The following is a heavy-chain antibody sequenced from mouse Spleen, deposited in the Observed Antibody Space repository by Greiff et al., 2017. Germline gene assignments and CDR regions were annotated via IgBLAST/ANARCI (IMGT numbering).Heavy chain of an antibody. V-gene: IGHV1-76*01. CDR2: IYPGSGNT. J-gene: IGHJ4*01. CDR3: ARNGYYSYYAMDY. CDR1: GYTFTDYY. D-gene: IGHD2-3*01. Sequence: VQLQQSGAELVRPGASVKLSCKASGYTFTDYYINWVKQRPGQGLEWIARIYPGSGNTYYNEKFKGKATLTAEKSSSTAYMQLSSLTSEDSAVYFCARNGYYSYYAMDYWGQGTSVTVSS.